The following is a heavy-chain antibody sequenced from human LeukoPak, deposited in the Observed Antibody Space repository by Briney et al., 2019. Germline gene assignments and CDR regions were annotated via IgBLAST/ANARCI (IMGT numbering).Heavy chain of an antibody. Sequence: PSQTLSLTCTVSGGSISSGSYYWSWIRQPAGKGLEWIGRIYTSGSTNYNPSLKSRVTISVDTSKNQFSLKLSSVTAADTAVYYCARDRRWGTFDPWGQGTLVTVSS. CDR1: GGSISSGSYY. J-gene: IGHJ5*02. CDR3: ARDRRWGTFDP. V-gene: IGHV4-61*02. D-gene: IGHD3-16*01. CDR2: IYTSGST.